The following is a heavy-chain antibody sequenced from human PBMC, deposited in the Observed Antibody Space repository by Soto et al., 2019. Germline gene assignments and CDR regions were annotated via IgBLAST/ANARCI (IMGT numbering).Heavy chain of an antibody. CDR3: AKDLSKGIVATREYYYYGMDV. D-gene: IGHD5-12*01. Sequence: PGGSLRLSCAASGFTFSNYAMSWVRQAPGKGLEWVSAISGSGGSTYCADSVKGRFTISRDNSKNTLYLQMNSLRAEDTAVYYCAKDLSKGIVATREYYYYGMDVWGQGTTVTVSS. CDR2: ISGSGGST. J-gene: IGHJ6*02. V-gene: IGHV3-23*01. CDR1: GFTFSNYA.